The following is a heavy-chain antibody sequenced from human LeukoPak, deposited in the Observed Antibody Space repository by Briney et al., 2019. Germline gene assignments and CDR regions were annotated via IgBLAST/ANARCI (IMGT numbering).Heavy chain of an antibody. D-gene: IGHD1-26*01. J-gene: IGHJ4*02. CDR1: GFSFSRYT. CDR2: ISTASSTI. V-gene: IGHV3-48*01. Sequence: GGSLRLSCAASGFSFSRYTMNWVRQAPGKGLEWVSYISTASSTIYYADSVKGRFTISRDNAKDALYLQMNSLRAEDSAVYYCARGVGATGDFDYWGQGTLVTVSS. CDR3: ARGVGATGDFDY.